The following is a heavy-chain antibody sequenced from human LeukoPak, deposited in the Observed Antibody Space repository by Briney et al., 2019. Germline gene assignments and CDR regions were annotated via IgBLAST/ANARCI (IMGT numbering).Heavy chain of an antibody. CDR1: GFTVSSHY. J-gene: IGHJ3*02. V-gene: IGHV3-66*02. CDR3: ARTMVVPGTTDAFDI. D-gene: IGHD2-2*01. Sequence: GGSLGLSCAASGFTVSSHYMSWVRQVPGKGLEGVAVIYSGGNTYYADSVKGRLTISRDDSKNTLYLQMNSLRAEDTAVYYCARTMVVPGTTDAFDIWGQGTMVTVSS. CDR2: IYSGGNT.